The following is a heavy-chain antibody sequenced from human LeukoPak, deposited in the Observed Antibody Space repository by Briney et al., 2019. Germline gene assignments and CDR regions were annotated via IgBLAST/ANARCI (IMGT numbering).Heavy chain of an antibody. CDR3: ARASYYYDTYDAFDI. Sequence: GGSLRLSCAASGFTFSSYGMHWVRQAPGKGLEWVAVIWYDGSNKFYADSVKGRFTISRDNSKNTLYLQMNSLRAEDTAVYYCARASYYYDTYDAFDIWGQGTMVTVSS. V-gene: IGHV3-33*01. J-gene: IGHJ3*02. CDR1: GFTFSSYG. CDR2: IWYDGSNK. D-gene: IGHD3-22*01.